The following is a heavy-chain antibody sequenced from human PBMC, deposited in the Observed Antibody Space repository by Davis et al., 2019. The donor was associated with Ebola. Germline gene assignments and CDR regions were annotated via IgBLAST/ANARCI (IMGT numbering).Heavy chain of an antibody. CDR1: GFNFSSYG. V-gene: IGHV3-33*01. J-gene: IGHJ6*04. D-gene: IGHD3-10*01. CDR3: ARPIYDSGTYYGETPYYYGMDV. CDR2: IWVDGSKK. Sequence: GESLKISCAASGFNFSSYGMHWVRLAPGKGLEWVAVIWVDGSKKYYADSVKGRFTISRDNSKKTLFLQMNSLRVEDSAVYYCARPIYDSGTYYGETPYYYGMDVWGKGTTVTVSS.